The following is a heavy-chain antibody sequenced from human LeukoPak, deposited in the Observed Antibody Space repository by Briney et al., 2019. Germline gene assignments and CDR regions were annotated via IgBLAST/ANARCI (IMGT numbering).Heavy chain of an antibody. Sequence: PGRSLRLSCAASGFTFSSYGMHWVRQAPGKGLEWVAVISYDGSNKYYADSVKGRFTISRDNSKNTLYLQMNSLRAEDTAVYYCAKEAYYDFWSGPTCYYYGMDVWGQGTTVTVSS. J-gene: IGHJ6*02. D-gene: IGHD3-3*01. V-gene: IGHV3-30*18. CDR3: AKEAYYDFWSGPTCYYYGMDV. CDR1: GFTFSSYG. CDR2: ISYDGSNK.